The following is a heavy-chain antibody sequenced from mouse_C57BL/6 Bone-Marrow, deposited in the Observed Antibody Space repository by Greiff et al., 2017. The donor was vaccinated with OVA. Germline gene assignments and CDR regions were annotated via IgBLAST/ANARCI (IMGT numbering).Heavy chain of an antibody. D-gene: IGHD2-10*01. CDR3: ARDRALLCPWYFDV. V-gene: IGHV3-6*01. Sequence: EVKLVESGPGLVKPSQSLSLTCSVTGYSITSGYYWNWIRQFPGNKLEWMGYISYDGSNNYNPSLKNRISITRDTSKNQFFLKLNSVTTEDTATYYCARDRALLCPWYFDVWGTGTTVTVSS. CDR1: GYSITSGYY. CDR2: ISYDGSN. J-gene: IGHJ1*03.